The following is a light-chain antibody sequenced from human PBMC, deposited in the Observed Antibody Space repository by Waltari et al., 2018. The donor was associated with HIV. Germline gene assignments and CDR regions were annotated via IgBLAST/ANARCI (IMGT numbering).Light chain of an antibody. J-gene: IGKJ4*02. V-gene: IGKV2-28*01. CDR1: QSLLQGNGYNY. Sequence: IVLTQSSLSLPVTPGGPALLSCTSCQSLLQGNGYNYLAWYLQKPGQCTQPLLYLGTIRASGSPDRSSGSGSDADITLTKSRVEAADGGVYYCMQTVQTPLTPGGGTKVE. CDR2: LGT. CDR3: MQTVQTPLT.